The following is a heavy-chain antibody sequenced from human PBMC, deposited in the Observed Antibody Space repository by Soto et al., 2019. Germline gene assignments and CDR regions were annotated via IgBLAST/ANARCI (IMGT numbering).Heavy chain of an antibody. D-gene: IGHD3-3*01. CDR2: IYTSWST. CDR3: ARDRDTIFGVVLDY. Sequence: QVQLQESGPGLVKPSETLSLTCTVSGGSISSYYWSWIRQPAGKGLEWIGRIYTSWSTNYNHSLKSRVTLSVDKSKNQFSLKLSSVTAADTAVYYCARDRDTIFGVVLDYWGQGTLVTVSS. J-gene: IGHJ4*02. V-gene: IGHV4-4*07. CDR1: GGSISSYY.